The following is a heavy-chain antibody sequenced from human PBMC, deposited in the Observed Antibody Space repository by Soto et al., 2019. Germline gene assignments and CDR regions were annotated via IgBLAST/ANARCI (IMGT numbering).Heavy chain of an antibody. CDR1: GGSFSGYY. J-gene: IGHJ5*02. D-gene: IGHD2-15*01. CDR3: ARWIYRYGQGIVVALGARFDP. Sequence: SETLSLTCAVYGGSFSGYYWSWIRQPPGKGLEWIGEINHSGSTNYNPSLKSRVTISVDTSKNQFSLKLSSVTAADTAVYYCARWIYRYGQGIVVALGARFDPWGQGTLVTVSS. V-gene: IGHV4-34*01. CDR2: INHSGST.